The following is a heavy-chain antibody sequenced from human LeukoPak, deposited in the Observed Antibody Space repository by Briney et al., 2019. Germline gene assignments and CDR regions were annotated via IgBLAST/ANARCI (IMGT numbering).Heavy chain of an antibody. J-gene: IGHJ5*02. CDR3: ARQYYDFWSGSAGDWFDA. CDR1: GGSISSSSYY. D-gene: IGHD3-3*01. Sequence: SETLSLTCTVSGGSISSSSYYWGWIRQPPGKGLEWIGSIYYSGSTYYNPSLKSRVTISVDTSKNQFSLKLSSVTAADTAVYYCARQYYDFWSGSAGDWFDAWGQGTLVTVSS. V-gene: IGHV4-39*01. CDR2: IYYSGST.